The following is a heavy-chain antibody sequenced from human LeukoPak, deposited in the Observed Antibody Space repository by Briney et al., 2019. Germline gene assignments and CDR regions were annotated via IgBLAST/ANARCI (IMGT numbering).Heavy chain of an antibody. CDR1: GGSISSYY. D-gene: IGHD6-19*01. V-gene: IGHV4-59*01. CDR3: ARDSGYSSGWYIDY. J-gene: IGHJ4*02. Sequence: PSETLSLTCTVSGGSISSYYWSWIRQPPGKGLEWIGYIYYSGGTNYNPSLKSRVTISVDTSKNQFSLKLSSVTAADTAVYYCARDSGYSSGWYIDYWGQGTLVTVSS. CDR2: IYYSGGT.